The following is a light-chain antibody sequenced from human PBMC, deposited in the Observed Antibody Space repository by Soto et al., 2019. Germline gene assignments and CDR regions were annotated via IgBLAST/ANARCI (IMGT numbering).Light chain of an antibody. CDR3: SLYKSENAYV. J-gene: IGLJ1*01. CDR1: SGDIGSYNR. Sequence: QSVLTQPASVSGSPGQSITISCTGTSGDIGSYNRVSWYQQHPGKAPKLIIYEVTDRPSGVSNRFSGSKSGNTASLTISGLQDEEEADYYCSLYKSENAYVFGTGTKVTVL. CDR2: EVT. V-gene: IGLV2-14*01.